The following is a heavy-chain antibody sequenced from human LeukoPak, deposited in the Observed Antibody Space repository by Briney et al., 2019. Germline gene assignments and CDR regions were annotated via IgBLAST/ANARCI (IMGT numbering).Heavy chain of an antibody. J-gene: IGHJ4*02. Sequence: PGGSLRLSCAASGFTFSSYAMSWVRQAPGKGLEWVSAISGSGGSTYYADSVKSRVTISRDNSKNTLYLQMNSLRAEDTAVYYCAKGHWVLRYFDYWGQGTLVTVSS. CDR3: AKGHWVLRYFDY. D-gene: IGHD1-1*01. V-gene: IGHV3-23*01. CDR1: GFTFSSYA. CDR2: ISGSGGST.